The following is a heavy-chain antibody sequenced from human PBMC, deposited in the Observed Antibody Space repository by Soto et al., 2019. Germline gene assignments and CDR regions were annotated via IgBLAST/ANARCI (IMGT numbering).Heavy chain of an antibody. V-gene: IGHV3-23*01. CDR3: ATVHNTSRSFNY. Sequence: EVQLLESGGGLVQPGGSLRLSCVASGLSFSVSTMTWVRQAPGKGLEWVSTTGLSGRTTYYGDSVKGRFTVSRDNSRNTLDLQMSSLRAEDTAVYYCATVHNTSRSFNYWGRGTLVTVSS. CDR1: GLSFSVST. CDR2: TGLSGRTT. J-gene: IGHJ4*02. D-gene: IGHD1-20*01.